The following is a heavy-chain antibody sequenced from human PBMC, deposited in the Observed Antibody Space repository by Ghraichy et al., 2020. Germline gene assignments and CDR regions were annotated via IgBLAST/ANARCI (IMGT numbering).Heavy chain of an antibody. Sequence: GGSLRLSCAASGFRFRDYAMNWVRQALGTGLEWVSLISGSGDSTYYADSVKGRFTISRDNSKSTLYLQMNSLRAEDTAVYYCAKVNYYDSSGYYRAFDPWGQGTLVTVSS. V-gene: IGHV3-23*01. CDR2: ISGSGDST. D-gene: IGHD3-22*01. J-gene: IGHJ5*01. CDR1: GFRFRDYA. CDR3: AKVNYYDSSGYYRAFDP.